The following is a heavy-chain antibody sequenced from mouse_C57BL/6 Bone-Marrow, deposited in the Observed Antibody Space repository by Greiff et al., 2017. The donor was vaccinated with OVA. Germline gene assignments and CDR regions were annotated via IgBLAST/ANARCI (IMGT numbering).Heavy chain of an antibody. Sequence: VKLVESGPELVKPGASVKLSCKASGYTFTSYDINWVKQRPGQGLEWIGWIYPRDGSTKYNEKFKGKATLTVDTSSSTAYMELHRLTSEDAAVYFCADSFFWFAYWGQGTLVTVSA. CDR1: GYTFTSYD. V-gene: IGHV1-85*01. CDR3: ADSFFWFAY. J-gene: IGHJ3*01. CDR2: IYPRDGST.